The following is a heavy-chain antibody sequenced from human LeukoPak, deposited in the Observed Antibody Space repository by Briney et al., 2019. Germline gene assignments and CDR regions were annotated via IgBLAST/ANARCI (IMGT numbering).Heavy chain of an antibody. CDR3: ARTAARRFDY. Sequence: ASVKVSCKASGYTFPSYFMHWVRQAPGQGLEWMGIINPTGGSTTYAQKFQGRVTVTRDTSTSTVYMELSSLRSDDTAVYYCARTAARRFDYWGQGTLVTVSS. V-gene: IGHV1-46*01. D-gene: IGHD6-6*01. CDR2: INPTGGST. J-gene: IGHJ4*02. CDR1: GYTFPSYF.